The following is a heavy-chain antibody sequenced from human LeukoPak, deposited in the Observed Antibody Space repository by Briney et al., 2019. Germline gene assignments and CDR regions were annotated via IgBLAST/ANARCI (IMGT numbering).Heavy chain of an antibody. J-gene: IGHJ4*02. CDR3: ARYIGAYDYIWGTYRSRYDY. V-gene: IGHV1-18*01. CDR2: ISAYNGNI. D-gene: IGHD3-16*02. Sequence: APVKVSCKASGYTFTSFGVGWVRQAPGHGLEWMGWISAYNGNIDYARKFQGRVTMTTDTSTSTAHMELRSLTSDDTAVYYCARYIGAYDYIWGTYRSRYDYWGQGTLVIVSS. CDR1: GYTFTSFG.